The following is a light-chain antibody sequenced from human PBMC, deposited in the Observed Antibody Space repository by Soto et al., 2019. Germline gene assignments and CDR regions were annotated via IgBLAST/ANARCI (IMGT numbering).Light chain of an antibody. CDR1: SSDIGSYDL. V-gene: IGLV2-23*01. J-gene: IGLJ1*01. CDR3: CSYAGSSTYV. Sequence: QSVRTEPACVSVAPGQSITISCTGTSSDIGSYDLVSWYQQLPGRAPKLMIYEATKRPSGISHRFSGSKSGNTASLTISGLQAEDEADYYCCSYAGSSTYVFGTGTKVTVL. CDR2: EAT.